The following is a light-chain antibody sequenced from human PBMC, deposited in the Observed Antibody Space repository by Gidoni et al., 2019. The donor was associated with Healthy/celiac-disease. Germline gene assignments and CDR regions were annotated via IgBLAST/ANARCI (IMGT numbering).Light chain of an antibody. CDR3: SSYTSSSTS. J-gene: IGLJ2*01. V-gene: IGLV2-14*01. Sequence: QSALPQPASVSGSPGQSITISCTGTSSDVGGYNYVSWYQPHPGKAPKLMIYEVSNRPSGVSNRFSGSKSGNTASLTISGLQAEDEADYYCSSYTSSSTSFGGGTKLTVL. CDR1: SSDVGGYNY. CDR2: EVS.